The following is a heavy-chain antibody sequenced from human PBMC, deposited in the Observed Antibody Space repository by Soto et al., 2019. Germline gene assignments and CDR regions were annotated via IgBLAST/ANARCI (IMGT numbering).Heavy chain of an antibody. V-gene: IGHV2-5*02. CDR1: GFSLSPSGEV. CDR2: IYWDDDK. J-gene: IGHJ5*02. CDR3: AHTYNWNVPFDP. Sequence: GPARVTPRHTLTLACTLSGFSLSPSGEVVGWIRQPPGKALEWLALIYWDDDKRYSPSLKSRLTITKDTSKNQVVLTMTNMDPVDTATYYCAHTYNWNVPFDPWGRGTLVTASS. D-gene: IGHD1-20*01.